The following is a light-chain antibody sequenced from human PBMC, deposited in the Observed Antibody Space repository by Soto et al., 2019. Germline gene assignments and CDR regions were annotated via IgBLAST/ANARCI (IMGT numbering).Light chain of an antibody. J-gene: IGLJ3*02. CDR1: SSDVGSYNL. CDR3: CSYAGSSTWV. Sequence: QSALTQPASVSGSPGQSITISCTGTSSDVGSYNLVSWYKQHPGKAPKLMIYEGSKRPSGVSNRFSGAKSGNTASLPISGLQAEDEADYYCCSYAGSSTWVFGGGTKLTVL. CDR2: EGS. V-gene: IGLV2-23*01.